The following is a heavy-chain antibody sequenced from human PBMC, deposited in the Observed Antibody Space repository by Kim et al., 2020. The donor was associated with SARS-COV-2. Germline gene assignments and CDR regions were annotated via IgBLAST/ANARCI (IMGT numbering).Heavy chain of an antibody. Sequence: SETLSLTCTVSGGSISSYYWSWIRQPPGKGLEWIGYIYYSGSTNYNPSLKSRVTISVDTSKNQFSLKLSSVTAADTSVYYCAGSNWGYYFDYWGQGTLVT. CDR1: GGSISSYY. V-gene: IGHV4-59*08. CDR3: AGSNWGYYFDY. CDR2: IYYSGST. J-gene: IGHJ4*02. D-gene: IGHD7-27*01.